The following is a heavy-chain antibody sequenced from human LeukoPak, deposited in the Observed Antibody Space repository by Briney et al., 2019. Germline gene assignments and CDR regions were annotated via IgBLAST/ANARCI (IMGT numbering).Heavy chain of an antibody. CDR2: ISSSGSTI. D-gene: IGHD5-24*01. CDR3: AGDGPRDGLYYFDY. Sequence: PGGSLRLSCAASGFTFSSYEMNWVRQAPGKGLEWVSYISSSGSTIYYADSVKGRFTISRDNSKNTLYLQMNSLRAEDTAVYYCAGDGPRDGLYYFDYWGQGTLVTVSS. CDR1: GFTFSSYE. V-gene: IGHV3-48*03. J-gene: IGHJ4*02.